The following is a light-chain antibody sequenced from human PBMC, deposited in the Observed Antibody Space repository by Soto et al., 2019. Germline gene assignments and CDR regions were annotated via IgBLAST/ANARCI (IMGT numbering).Light chain of an antibody. CDR2: YDD. CDR3: AAWDDSLNRHV. CDR1: SSNIGNNA. V-gene: IGLV1-36*01. Sequence: QSVLTQPPSVSGAPRQRVTISCSGSSSNIGNNAVNWYQQLPGKAPKLLIYYDDLLPSWVSDQFSGSKSGTSASLAISGLQSEDEADYYCAAWDDSLNRHVFGTGTKVTVL. J-gene: IGLJ1*01.